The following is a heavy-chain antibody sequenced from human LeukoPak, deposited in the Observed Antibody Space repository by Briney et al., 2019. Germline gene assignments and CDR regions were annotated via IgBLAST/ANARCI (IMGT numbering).Heavy chain of an antibody. Sequence: PSETLSLTCTVSGGSISSYYWSWIRQPPGKGLEWIGYIYYSGSTNYNPSLKSRVTISVDTSKNQFSLQLSSVTAADTAVYYCARRTGGKTYYFDYWGQGTLVTVSS. J-gene: IGHJ4*02. D-gene: IGHD1-26*01. CDR1: GGSISSYY. CDR2: IYYSGST. V-gene: IGHV4-59*08. CDR3: ARRTGGKTYYFDY.